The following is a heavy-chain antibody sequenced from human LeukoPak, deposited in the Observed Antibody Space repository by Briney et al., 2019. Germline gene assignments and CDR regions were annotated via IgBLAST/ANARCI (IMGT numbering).Heavy chain of an antibody. Sequence: SETLSLTCAVYGGSFSGYYWSWIRQPPGKGLGWIGEINHSGSTNYNPSLKSRVTISVDTSKNQFSLKLSSVTAADTSVYYCARVHPPGIDYWGQGTLVTVSS. CDR3: ARVHPPGIDY. V-gene: IGHV4-34*01. CDR1: GGSFSGYY. D-gene: IGHD4/OR15-4a*01. CDR2: INHSGST. J-gene: IGHJ4*02.